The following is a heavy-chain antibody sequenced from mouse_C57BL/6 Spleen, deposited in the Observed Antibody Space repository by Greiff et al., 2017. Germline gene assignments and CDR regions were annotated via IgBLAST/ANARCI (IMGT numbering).Heavy chain of an antibody. Sequence: EVQWVESGGGLVQPGGSLKLSCAASGFTFSDYGMAWVRQAPRKGPEWVAFISNLAYSIYYADTVTGRFTISRENAKNTLYLEMSSLRSEDTAMYYCARHPIYDGYYGAMDYWGQGTSVTVSS. J-gene: IGHJ4*01. CDR3: ARHPIYDGYYGAMDY. V-gene: IGHV5-15*01. CDR2: ISNLAYSI. CDR1: GFTFSDYG. D-gene: IGHD2-3*01.